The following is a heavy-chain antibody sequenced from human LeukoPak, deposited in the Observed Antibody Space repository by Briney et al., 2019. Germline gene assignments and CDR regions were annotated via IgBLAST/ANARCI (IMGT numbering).Heavy chain of an antibody. CDR1: NYSISNSLY. CDR2: IYRSGST. CDR3: ARGTDGYYMDV. V-gene: IGHV4-38-2*02. J-gene: IGHJ6*03. Sequence: SEPLSLTCSVSNYSISNSLYWGWLRQPPGEGLEGIGSIYRSGSTFYNQSRKSRSTITLYTYKNQLSLKLSAVTAADTSVYCCARGTDGYYMDVWGKGTTVTVSS.